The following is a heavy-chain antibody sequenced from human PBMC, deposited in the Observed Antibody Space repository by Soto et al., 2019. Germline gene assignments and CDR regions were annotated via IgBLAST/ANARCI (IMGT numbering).Heavy chain of an antibody. CDR3: AHWMYWKGTFDP. Sequence: QITLKESGPPLVKPTQTLTLTCTFSGFSLSTSGVGVGWIRQPPGKALEWLALIYWDDDKRYSPSLKSRLTITKDTSKNQVVLTMTNMEPVDTATYYCAHWMYWKGTFDPWGQGTLVTVSS. D-gene: IGHD2-8*02. CDR1: GFSLSTSGVG. J-gene: IGHJ5*02. V-gene: IGHV2-5*02. CDR2: IYWDDDK.